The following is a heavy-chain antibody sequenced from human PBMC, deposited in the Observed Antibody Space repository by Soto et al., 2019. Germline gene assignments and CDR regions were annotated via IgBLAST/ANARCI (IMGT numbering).Heavy chain of an antibody. CDR1: GFSLSSTRMA. V-gene: IGHV2-5*02. CDR3: AHIVVAGLGYYFDY. Sequence: QITLKESGPTLVKPTQTLTLTCTFSGFSLSSTRMAVGWIRQPPGKALEWLALIYWDDDKRYSPFLESRLTITKDTSKNQVVLTMSNMDPVDTARYYCAHIVVAGLGYYFDYWGQGTLVTVSS. CDR2: IYWDDDK. J-gene: IGHJ4*02. D-gene: IGHD6-19*01.